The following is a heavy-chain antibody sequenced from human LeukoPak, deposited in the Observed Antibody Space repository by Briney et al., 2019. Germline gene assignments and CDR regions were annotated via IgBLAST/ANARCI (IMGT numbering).Heavy chain of an antibody. CDR2: NRNKANRYTT. Sequence: GGSLRLSCAVSGFTFSDHYMDWVRQGPGKGLEWVGHNRNKANRYTTEYAASVKGRFTISRDDSERFLYLHMDSLRTEDTAVYYCARGNPHDWGSCEYWGQGILVTVPS. CDR1: GFTFSDHY. D-gene: IGHD3-16*01. J-gene: IGHJ4*02. CDR3: ARGNPHDWGSCEY. V-gene: IGHV3-72*01.